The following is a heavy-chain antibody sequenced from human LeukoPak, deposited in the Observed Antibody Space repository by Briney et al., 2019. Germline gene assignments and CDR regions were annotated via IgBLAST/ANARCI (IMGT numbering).Heavy chain of an antibody. V-gene: IGHV4-39*07. D-gene: IGHD6-19*01. CDR3: AREGDSSGWYFDY. CDR1: GGSISSNNYH. Sequence: SETLSLTCTVSGGSISSNNYHWGWIRQPPGKGLEWIGSVYDSGSTHYNPSLKSRVTISVDTSKNQFSLKLSSVTAADTAVYYCAREGDSSGWYFDYWGQGTLVTVSS. J-gene: IGHJ4*02. CDR2: VYDSGST.